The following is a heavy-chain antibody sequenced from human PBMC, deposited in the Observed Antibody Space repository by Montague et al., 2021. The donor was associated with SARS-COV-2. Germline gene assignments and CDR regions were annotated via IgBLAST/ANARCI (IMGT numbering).Heavy chain of an antibody. CDR2: VNQSGTT. J-gene: IGHJ3*02. V-gene: IGHV4-34*01. D-gene: IGHD1-26*01. CDR1: GGSFSNYY. Sequence: SETLSLTCAISGGSFSNYYWSWIRQPPGKGLEWIGEVNQSGTTVYNPSVKSGVTISEDTSKNQFYLRLNSVTAADTAVYYCAGGRRTVGVPGAGLAGRAFDIWGQGALVTVSS. CDR3: AGGRRTVGVPGAGLAGRAFDI.